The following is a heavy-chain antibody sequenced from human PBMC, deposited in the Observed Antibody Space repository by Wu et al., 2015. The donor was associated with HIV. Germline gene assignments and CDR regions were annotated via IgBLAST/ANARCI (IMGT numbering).Heavy chain of an antibody. Sequence: QVQLVQSGAEVKKPGASVKVSCKTSGYTFTGFDIHWVRQASGQGLEWMGSDTDYAPKFQGRLTITRDTSLSVAYMDLSSLKFEDTAMYYCASPGLGSYQYWACTWGQGTLVTSPQ. J-gene: IGHJ4*02. V-gene: IGHV1-8*01. CDR2: SDT. CDR3: ASPGLGSYQYWACT. CDR1: GYTFTGFD. D-gene: IGHD3-10*01.